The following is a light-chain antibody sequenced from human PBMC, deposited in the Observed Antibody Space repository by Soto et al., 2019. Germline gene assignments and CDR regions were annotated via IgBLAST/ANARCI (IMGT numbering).Light chain of an antibody. J-gene: IGKJ5*01. CDR1: QSVSSY. CDR2: DAS. Sequence: ESVLTQSPATLCLSPGERATLSCRASQSVSSYLAWYQQKPGQAPRLLIYDASNRATGIPARFSGSGSGTDLTLTISSLETEDFAVYYCQQRSNWPPITFGQGTRLEIK. V-gene: IGKV3-11*01. CDR3: QQRSNWPPIT.